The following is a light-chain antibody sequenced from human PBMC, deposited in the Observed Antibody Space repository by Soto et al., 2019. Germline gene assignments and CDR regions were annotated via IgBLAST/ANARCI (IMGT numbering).Light chain of an antibody. J-gene: IGKJ5*01. CDR1: QSFRGL. CDR2: DAY. V-gene: IGKV3-11*01. Sequence: EVVLTQSPVTLSLSPGEIATLSFSASQSFRGLLAWYQQKPGQAPRLLIYDAYNRATGIPPRFSGSGSGTDFTLTISSLEPEDSAVYYCQQRHMWPITFGQGTRLEIK. CDR3: QQRHMWPIT.